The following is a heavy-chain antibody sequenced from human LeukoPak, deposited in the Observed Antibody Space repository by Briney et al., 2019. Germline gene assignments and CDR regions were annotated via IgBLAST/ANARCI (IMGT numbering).Heavy chain of an antibody. D-gene: IGHD2-2*01. CDR1: GFTFSSYA. J-gene: IGHJ3*02. V-gene: IGHV3-23*01. CDR3: AGCISKNCDDAIDI. Sequence: GGSLXLSCAASGFTFSSYAMSWVRQAPGKGLEWVSAISGSGGSTYYADSVKGRFTISRDNAEKSVYLQMNSLRAEDTAVYYCAGCISKNCDDAIDIWAMGQWSASLQ. CDR2: ISGSGGST.